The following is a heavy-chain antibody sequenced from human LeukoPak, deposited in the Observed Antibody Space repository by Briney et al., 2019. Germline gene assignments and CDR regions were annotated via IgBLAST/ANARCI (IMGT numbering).Heavy chain of an antibody. Sequence: PGGSLRLSCAASGFTFSSYGMPWVRQTPGKGLEWVAVISYDGSNKYYADSVKGRFTISRDNSKNTLYLQMNSLRAEDTAVYYCANHPGYWGQGTLVTVSS. CDR3: ANHPGY. V-gene: IGHV3-30*18. CDR2: ISYDGSNK. CDR1: GFTFSSYG. J-gene: IGHJ4*02.